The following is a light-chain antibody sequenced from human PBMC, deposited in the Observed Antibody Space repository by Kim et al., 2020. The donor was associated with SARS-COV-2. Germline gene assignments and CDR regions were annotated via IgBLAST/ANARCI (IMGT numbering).Light chain of an antibody. V-gene: IGLV2-14*03. CDR2: DVS. Sequence: QSVVTQPASVSGSPGQSITISCTGTSSDVGGYNYVSWYQQHPGKAPKLMIYDVSNRPSGISNRFSGSKSGNTASLTISGLQAEDEADYYCSSYTSGSTMVFGGGTQLTVL. J-gene: IGLJ3*02. CDR3: SSYTSGSTMV. CDR1: SSDVGGYNY.